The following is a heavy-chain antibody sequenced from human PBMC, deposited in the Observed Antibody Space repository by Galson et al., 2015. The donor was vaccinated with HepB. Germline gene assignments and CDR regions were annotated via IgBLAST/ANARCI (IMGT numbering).Heavy chain of an antibody. CDR2: IVVGSGNT. V-gene: IGHV1-58*01. CDR3: ARDVWERSRAYDYIWGSYRYTHYYMDV. CDR1: GFTFTSSA. D-gene: IGHD3-16*02. J-gene: IGHJ6*03. Sequence: SVKVSCKASGFTFTSSAVQWVRQARGQRLEWIGWIVVGSGNTNYAQKFQERVTITRDMSTSTAYMELSSLRSEDTAVYYCARDVWERSRAYDYIWGSYRYTHYYMDVWGKGTTVTVSS.